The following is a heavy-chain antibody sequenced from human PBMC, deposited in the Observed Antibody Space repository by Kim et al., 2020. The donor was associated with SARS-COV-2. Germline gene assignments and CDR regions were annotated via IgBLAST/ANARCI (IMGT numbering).Heavy chain of an antibody. CDR3: ARSYYYDSSGYYYFAEDYYYYMDV. Sequence: SETLSLTCTVSGGSISSYYWSWIRQPPGKGLEWIGYIYYSGSTNYNPSLKSRVTISVDTSKNQFSLKLSSVTAADTAVYYCARSYYYDSSGYYYFAEDYYYYMDVWGKGTTVTVSS. CDR2: IYYSGST. V-gene: IGHV4-59*01. CDR1: GGSISSYY. D-gene: IGHD3-22*01. J-gene: IGHJ6*03.